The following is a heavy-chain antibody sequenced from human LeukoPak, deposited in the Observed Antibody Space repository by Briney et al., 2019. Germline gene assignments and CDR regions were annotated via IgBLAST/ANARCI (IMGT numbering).Heavy chain of an antibody. D-gene: IGHD3-10*01. J-gene: IGHJ5*02. CDR1: GGSISSGDYS. Sequence: SQTLSLTCAVSGGSISSGDYSWSWIRQPPGKGLEWIGYIYHSGSTYYNPPLKSRVTISVDRSKNQLSLKLSSVTAADTAVYYCARYILGVVRRFDPWGQGTLVTVSS. V-gene: IGHV4-30-2*01. CDR2: IYHSGST. CDR3: ARYILGVVRRFDP.